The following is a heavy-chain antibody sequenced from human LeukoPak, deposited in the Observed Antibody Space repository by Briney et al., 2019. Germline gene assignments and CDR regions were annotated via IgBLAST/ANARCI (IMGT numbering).Heavy chain of an antibody. V-gene: IGHV3-23*01. D-gene: IGHD3-10*01. CDR3: ASGSGSYRTPYYYMDV. CDR2: ISGSGGST. Sequence: PGGSLRLSCAASVFTFSTYAMSWVGQAPGKGLEWVSAISGSGGSTYYADSVKGRFTISRDNSKNTLYLQMNSLRAEDTAVYYCASGSGSYRTPYYYMDVWGTGTTVTVSS. CDR1: VFTFSTYA. J-gene: IGHJ6*03.